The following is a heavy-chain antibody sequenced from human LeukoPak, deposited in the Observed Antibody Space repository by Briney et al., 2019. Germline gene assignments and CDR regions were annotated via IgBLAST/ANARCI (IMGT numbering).Heavy chain of an antibody. V-gene: IGHV4-4*07. CDR3: ARGGPDLAREYFRY. CDR1: GGSISTYY. CDR2: IYVSGTT. D-gene: IGHD5-12*01. Sequence: PSETLCLTCTVSGGSISTYYWSWIRQPAGKGLEWIGRIYVSGTTNYNPSLKSRLTMSVDASRNQFSLNLRSVTAADTAVYYCARGGPDLAREYFRYWGQGPLVSVS. J-gene: IGHJ1*01.